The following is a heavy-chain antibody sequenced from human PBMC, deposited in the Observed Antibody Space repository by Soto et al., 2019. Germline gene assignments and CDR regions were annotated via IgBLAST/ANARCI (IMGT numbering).Heavy chain of an antibody. CDR2: INHSGTT. Sequence: QVQLQQWGAGLLKPSETLALTCGVFRGSFSGFYWSWVRQTPGGGLEWIGEINHSGTTNYNPSFQNRVTIAVDKSTNNFSVKMTSVTAADAAVYYCARGRGYVYGSNFYGLDVWGQGTTVTVSS. CDR1: RGSFSGFY. V-gene: IGHV4-34*01. CDR3: ARGRGYVYGSNFYGLDV. J-gene: IGHJ6*02. D-gene: IGHD6-25*01.